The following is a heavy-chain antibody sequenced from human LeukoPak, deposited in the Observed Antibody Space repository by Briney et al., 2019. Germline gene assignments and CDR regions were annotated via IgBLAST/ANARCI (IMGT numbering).Heavy chain of an antibody. D-gene: IGHD3-10*01. Sequence: GGSLRLSCAASGFTFSSYGMHWVRQAPGKGLEWVAFIRYDGSNKYYADSVKGRFTISRDNSKNTLYLQMNSLRAEDTAVYYCVKDRVLQLYYYGSGSDGVDYWGQGTLVTVSS. V-gene: IGHV3-30*02. CDR1: GFTFSSYG. J-gene: IGHJ4*02. CDR2: IRYDGSNK. CDR3: VKDRVLQLYYYGSGSDGVDY.